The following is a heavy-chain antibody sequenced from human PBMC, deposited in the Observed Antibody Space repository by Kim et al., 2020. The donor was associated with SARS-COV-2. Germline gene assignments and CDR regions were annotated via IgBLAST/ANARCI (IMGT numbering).Heavy chain of an antibody. CDR3: VREPAS. CDR2: YYSSRT. V-gene: IGHV4-59*12. Sequence: YYSSRTNYNPSLKSRVTISVDTSKNQFSLKLSSVTAADTAVYYCVREPASWGQGTLVTVSS. J-gene: IGHJ5*02.